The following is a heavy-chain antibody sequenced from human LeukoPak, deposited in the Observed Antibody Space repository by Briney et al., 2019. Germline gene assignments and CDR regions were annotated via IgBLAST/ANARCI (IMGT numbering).Heavy chain of an antibody. CDR3: ARGLIGYCSSTSNNWYDP. D-gene: IGHD2-2*01. J-gene: IGHJ5*02. Sequence: PSETLSLTCAVYGGSFSGYYWSWIRQPPGKGLEWIGEINHSGSTNYNPSLKSRVTISVDTSKNQFSLKLSSVTAADTAVYYCARGLIGYCSSTSNNWYDPWGQGTLVTVSS. CDR2: INHSGST. CDR1: GGSFSGYY. V-gene: IGHV4-34*01.